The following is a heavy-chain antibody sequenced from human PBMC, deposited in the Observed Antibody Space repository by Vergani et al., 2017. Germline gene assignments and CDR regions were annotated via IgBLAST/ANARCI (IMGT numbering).Heavy chain of an antibody. CDR1: GFTFSSYS. D-gene: IGHD3-10*01. CDR2: ISSSSSTI. Sequence: EVQLVESGGGLVQPGGSLRLSCAASGFTFSSYSMNWVRQAPGKGLEWVSYISSSSSTIYYADSVKGRFTISRDNAKNSLYLQMNSLRAEDTAVYYCARDQGAYGSGVSGGFDPWGQGTLVTVSS. V-gene: IGHV3-48*04. J-gene: IGHJ5*02. CDR3: ARDQGAYGSGVSGGFDP.